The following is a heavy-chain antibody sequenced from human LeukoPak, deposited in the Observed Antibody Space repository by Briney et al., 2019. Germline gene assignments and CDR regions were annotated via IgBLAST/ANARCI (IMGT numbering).Heavy chain of an antibody. CDR2: IWYDGSNK. CDR1: GFTFSSYG. Sequence: GGSLRLSCAASGFTFSSYGMHWVRQAPGKGLEWVAVIWYDGSNKYYADSVKGRFTISRDNSKSTLYLQMNSLRAEDTAVYYCAKGKPIAAAGYYFDYWGQGTLVTVSS. CDR3: AKGKPIAAAGYYFDY. J-gene: IGHJ4*02. V-gene: IGHV3-33*06. D-gene: IGHD6-13*01.